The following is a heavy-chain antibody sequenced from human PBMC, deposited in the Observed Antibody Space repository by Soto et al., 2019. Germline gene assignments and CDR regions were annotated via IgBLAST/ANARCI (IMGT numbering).Heavy chain of an antibody. D-gene: IGHD3-22*01. CDR3: ARSSGWFEADAFDL. V-gene: IGHV3-11*01. J-gene: IGHJ3*01. Sequence: WGTLRLSCSVARLRLIDYESISVGHSPGKWPEWVSFISRSGDTIYYVESVKGRFSISRDNAKNSVYLQVRSLRVEDTAAYFCARSSGWFEADAFDLWGQGTMVTVSS. CDR1: RLRLIDYE. CDR2: ISRSGDTI.